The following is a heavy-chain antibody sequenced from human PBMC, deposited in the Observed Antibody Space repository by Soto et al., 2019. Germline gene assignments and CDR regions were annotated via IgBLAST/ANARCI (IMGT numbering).Heavy chain of an antibody. CDR2: FHYSRST. Sequence: SATMSFTCSVPISAIPGYYWSWIRQPPGKGLEWIGYFHYSRSTNYNPSLKSRVTISVDTSKNQFSLNLSSVTAADTAVYYCARTYTDAFDIWGQGTMVT. CDR3: ARTYTDAFDI. CDR1: ISAIPGYY. D-gene: IGHD2-2*02. J-gene: IGHJ3*02. V-gene: IGHV4-59*01.